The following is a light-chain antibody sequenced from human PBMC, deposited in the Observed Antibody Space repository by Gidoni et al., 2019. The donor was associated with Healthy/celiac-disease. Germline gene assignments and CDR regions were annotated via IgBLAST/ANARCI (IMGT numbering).Light chain of an antibody. CDR2: EGS. J-gene: IGLJ2*01. Sequence: QYARTQTAPESGSPGQSIPISCTGTSSDVGRYNLVSWYQQHPGKAPNLMIYEGSKRPSGVSNLFSCSTSGITSSLTTSGLQAEDDADYYCCAYAGSSTFPVVFGGGTKLTV. CDR1: SSDVGRYNL. V-gene: IGLV2-23*03. CDR3: CAYAGSSTFPVV.